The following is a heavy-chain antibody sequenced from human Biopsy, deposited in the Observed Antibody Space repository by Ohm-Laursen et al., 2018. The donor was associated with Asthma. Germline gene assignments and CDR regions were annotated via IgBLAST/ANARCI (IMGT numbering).Heavy chain of an antibody. CDR1: GYILTDLS. CDR2: HDHVGGGT. V-gene: IGHV1-24*01. D-gene: IGHD4-17*01. J-gene: IGHJ4*02. Sequence: SVKVSCKISGYILTDLSMHWVRQAPGQGLEWMGGHDHVGGGTVNARRFQGRVTMTEDTSTDTAYMELSSLSSDDTAVYYCASDFPKDYVRYNFQYWGQGTLVTVSS. CDR3: ASDFPKDYVRYNFQY.